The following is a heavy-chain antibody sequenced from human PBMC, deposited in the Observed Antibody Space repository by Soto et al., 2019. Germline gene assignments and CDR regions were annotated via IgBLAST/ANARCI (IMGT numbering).Heavy chain of an antibody. D-gene: IGHD4-17*01. V-gene: IGHV4-34*01. J-gene: IGHJ4*02. Sequence: SETLSLTCAVYGGSFSGYSWSWIRQPPGRGLEWIGEINYTGTATYNPSLTSRVTISMDTSKNQFSLRLSSVAAADTGIYYCATYGATGHYWGQGTRVTVSS. CDR1: GGSFSGYS. CDR3: ATYGATGHY. CDR2: INYTGTA.